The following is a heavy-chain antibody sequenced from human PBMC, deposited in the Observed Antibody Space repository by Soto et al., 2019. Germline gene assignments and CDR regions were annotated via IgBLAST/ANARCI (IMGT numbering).Heavy chain of an antibody. D-gene: IGHD3-22*01. J-gene: IGHJ4*02. V-gene: IGHV3-64D*06. CDR2: ISSNGGST. Sequence: PGGSLRLSCSASGFTFSSYAMHWVRQAPGKGLEYVSAISSNGGSTYYADSVKGRFTISRDNSKNTLYLQMSSLRAEDTAVYYCARDQPSDYYDSSPIDDWGQGTLVTVSS. CDR3: ARDQPSDYYDSSPIDD. CDR1: GFTFSSYA.